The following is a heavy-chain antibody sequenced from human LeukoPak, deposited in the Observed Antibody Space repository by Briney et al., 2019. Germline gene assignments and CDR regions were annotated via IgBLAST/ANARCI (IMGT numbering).Heavy chain of an antibody. Sequence: GGSLRLSCAASGFTFSSYAMHWVRQAPGKGLEWVAFIRYDGSNKYYADSVQGRFTISRDSSQNTLYLQMNSLRAEDTAAYYCARDKGPSYLSSFDYWGQGTLVTVSS. CDR3: ARDKGPSYLSSFDY. V-gene: IGHV3-30*02. CDR2: IRYDGSNK. J-gene: IGHJ4*02. D-gene: IGHD2-2*01. CDR1: GFTFSSYA.